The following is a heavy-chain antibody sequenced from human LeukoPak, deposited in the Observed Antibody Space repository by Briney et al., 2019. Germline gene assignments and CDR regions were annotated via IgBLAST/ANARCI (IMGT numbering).Heavy chain of an antibody. J-gene: IGHJ2*01. V-gene: IGHV4-31*03. CDR2: IYYSGST. Sequence: SQTLTLTCTVSGGSISSGGYYWSWIRQHPGKGLEGIGYIYYSGSTYYNPSLKSRVTISVDTSKNQFSLKLSSVTAADTAVYYCARDGRAAVIAPYWYFDLWGRGTLVTVSS. D-gene: IGHD2-15*01. CDR1: GGSISSGGYY. CDR3: ARDGRAAVIAPYWYFDL.